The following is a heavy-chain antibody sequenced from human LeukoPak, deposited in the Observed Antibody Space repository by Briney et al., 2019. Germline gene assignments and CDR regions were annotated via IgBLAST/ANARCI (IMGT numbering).Heavy chain of an antibody. D-gene: IGHD4-23*01. CDR3: AKAMTTVVHHAFDI. Sequence: GGSLRLSCTASGFTFSNFWMGWVRRAPGKGLEWVSAISGSGGSTYYADSVKGRFTISRDNSKNTLYLQMNSLRAEDTAVYYCAKAMTTVVHHAFDIWGQGTMVTVSS. J-gene: IGHJ3*02. V-gene: IGHV3-23*01. CDR2: ISGSGGST. CDR1: GFTFSNFW.